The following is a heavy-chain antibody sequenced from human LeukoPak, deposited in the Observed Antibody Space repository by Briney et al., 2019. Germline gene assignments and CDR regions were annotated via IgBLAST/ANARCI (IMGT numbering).Heavy chain of an antibody. CDR1: GDSVSSNSAA. CDR3: ARDQPSGWDSYYYYGMDV. D-gene: IGHD6-19*01. CDR2: TYYRSKWYN. Sequence: SQTLSLTCAISGDSVSSNSAAWNWIRQSPSRGLEWLGRTYYRSKWYNDYAVSVKSRITINPDTSKNQFSLQLNSVTPEDTAVYYCARDQPSGWDSYYYYGMDVWGQGTTVTVSS. J-gene: IGHJ6*02. V-gene: IGHV6-1*01.